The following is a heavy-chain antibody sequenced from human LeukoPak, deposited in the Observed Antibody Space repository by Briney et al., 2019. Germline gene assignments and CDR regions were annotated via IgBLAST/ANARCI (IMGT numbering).Heavy chain of an antibody. CDR1: GGTFTSYA. CDR3: ARPRGGYSGYDYYY. V-gene: IGHV1-69*04. J-gene: IGHJ4*02. Sequence: SVKVSCKASGGTFTSYAISWVRQAPGQGLEWMGRIIPILGIANYAQKFQGRVTITADKSTSTAYMELSSLRSEDTAVYYCARPRGGYSGYDYYYWGQGTLVTVSS. D-gene: IGHD5-12*01. CDR2: IIPILGIA.